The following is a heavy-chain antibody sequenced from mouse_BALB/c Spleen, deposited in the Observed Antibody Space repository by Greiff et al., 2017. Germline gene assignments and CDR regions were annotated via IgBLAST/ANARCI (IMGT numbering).Heavy chain of an antibody. Sequence: DVKLQESGGGLVQPGGSMKLSCVASGFTFSNYWMNWVRQSPEKGLEWVAEIRLKTNNYATHYAESVKGRFTISRDDSKSSVYLQMNNLRAEDTGIYYCTSWDWYFDVWGAGTTVTVSS. V-gene: IGHV6-6*02. CDR2: IRLKTNNYAT. J-gene: IGHJ1*01. CDR1: GFTFSNYW. CDR3: TSWDWYFDV. D-gene: IGHD4-1*01.